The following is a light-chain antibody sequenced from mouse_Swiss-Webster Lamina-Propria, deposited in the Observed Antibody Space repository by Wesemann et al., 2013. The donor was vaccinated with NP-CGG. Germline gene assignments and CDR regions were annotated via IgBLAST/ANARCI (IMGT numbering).Light chain of an antibody. CDR3: QHHYGTPPT. Sequence: DIQMTQSPASLSVSVGETVTITCRASENIYSNLAWYQQKQGKSPQLLVYAATNLADGVPSRFSGSGSGTQYSLKINSLQSEDFGSYYCQHHYGTPPTFGAGTKLELK. J-gene: IGKJ5*01. CDR1: ENIYSN. CDR2: AAT. V-gene: IGKV12-46*01.